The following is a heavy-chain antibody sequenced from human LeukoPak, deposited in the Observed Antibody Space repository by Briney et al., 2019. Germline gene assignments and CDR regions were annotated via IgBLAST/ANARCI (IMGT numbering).Heavy chain of an antibody. D-gene: IGHD3-16*01. CDR2: ISGSGGGT. CDR1: GFTFSNYA. CDR3: AKDRVWGYASNFDY. Sequence: PGGSLRPSCAASGFTFSNYAMNWVRQAPGKGLEWVSAISGSGGGTFYADSVKGRFTLSRDNSKNTLYLQMNSLRAEDTAVYFCAKDRVWGYASNFDYWGQGTLVAVSS. J-gene: IGHJ4*02. V-gene: IGHV3-23*01.